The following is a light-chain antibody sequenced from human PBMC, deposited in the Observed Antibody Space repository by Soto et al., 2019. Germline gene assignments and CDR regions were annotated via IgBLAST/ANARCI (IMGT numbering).Light chain of an antibody. CDR1: SANIGAGYD. Sequence: VLTQPPSVSGAPGQRVTISCTGSSANIGAGYDVHWYQQLPGTAPKLLIYGNSNRPSGVPDRFSGSKSGTSASLAITGLQAEDEADYYCQSYDSSLSGLYVFGTGTKVTVL. J-gene: IGLJ1*01. V-gene: IGLV1-40*01. CDR2: GNS. CDR3: QSYDSSLSGLYV.